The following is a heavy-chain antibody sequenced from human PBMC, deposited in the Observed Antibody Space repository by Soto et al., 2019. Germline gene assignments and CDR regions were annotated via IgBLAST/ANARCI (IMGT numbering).Heavy chain of an antibody. Sequence: GESLKISWKGSGYSFTTYWIGWVRQMPGKGLEWMGIIYPGDSDTRYSPSFQGQVTISADKSISTAYLQWRSLKASDTAMYYCARLSSADAFDIWGQGTMVTVSS. CDR3: ARLSSADAFDI. D-gene: IGHD2-15*01. V-gene: IGHV5-51*01. CDR2: IYPGDSDT. J-gene: IGHJ3*02. CDR1: GYSFTTYW.